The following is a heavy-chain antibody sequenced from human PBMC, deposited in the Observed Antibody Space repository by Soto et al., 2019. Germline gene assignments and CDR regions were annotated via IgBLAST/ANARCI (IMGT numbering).Heavy chain of an antibody. CDR1: GFTFSSYA. CDR2: ISYDGSNK. J-gene: IGHJ5*02. Sequence: QVQLVESGGGVVQPGRSPRLSCAASGFTFSSYAMHWVRQAPGKGLEWVAVISYDGSNKYYADSVKGRFTISRDNSKNTLYLQMNSLRAEDTAVYYCARDQGIVVVPAAMSWFDPWGQGTLVTVSS. V-gene: IGHV3-30-3*01. D-gene: IGHD2-2*01. CDR3: ARDQGIVVVPAAMSWFDP.